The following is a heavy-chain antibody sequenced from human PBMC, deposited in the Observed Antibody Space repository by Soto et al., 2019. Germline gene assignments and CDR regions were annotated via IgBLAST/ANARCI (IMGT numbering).Heavy chain of an antibody. CDR1: GFTFGDYA. D-gene: IGHD3-22*01. J-gene: IGHJ5*02. CDR2: IRSKAYGGTT. CDR3: TTNYYASSCYDNWFDP. Sequence: GGSLRLSCTASGFTFGDYAMSWFRQAPGKGLEWVGFIRSKAYGGTTQYAASVKGRFTISRDDSKSIAYLQMNSLKTEDTAVYYCTTNYYASSCYDNWFDPWGQGTLVTVSS. V-gene: IGHV3-49*03.